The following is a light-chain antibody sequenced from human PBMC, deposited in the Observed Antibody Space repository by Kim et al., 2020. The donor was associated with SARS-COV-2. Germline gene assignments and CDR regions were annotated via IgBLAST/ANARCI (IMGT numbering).Light chain of an antibody. CDR1: NLGEKY. Sequence: SPGQTASITCSGDNLGEKYACWYQQKPGQSPVLVIYQDSKRPSGIPERFSGSNSGNTATLTISGTQAMDEADYYCQAWDSSTANVFGTGTKVTVL. CDR3: QAWDSSTANV. CDR2: QDS. V-gene: IGLV3-1*01. J-gene: IGLJ1*01.